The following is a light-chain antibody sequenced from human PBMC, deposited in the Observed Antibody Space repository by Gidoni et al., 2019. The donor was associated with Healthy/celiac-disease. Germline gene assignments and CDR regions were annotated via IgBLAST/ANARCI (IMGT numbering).Light chain of an antibody. CDR3: AAWDDSLSVL. CDR2: RNN. Sequence: QSVLTQPPSASGTPGQRVTISCSGSSSNIGSNSVYWYQQLPGTAPKLLIYRNNQRPSGVPDRFSGSKSGTSASLAISGLRSEDEADYYCAAWDDSLSVLFGGGTKLTVL. CDR1: SSNIGSNS. V-gene: IGLV1-47*01. J-gene: IGLJ2*01.